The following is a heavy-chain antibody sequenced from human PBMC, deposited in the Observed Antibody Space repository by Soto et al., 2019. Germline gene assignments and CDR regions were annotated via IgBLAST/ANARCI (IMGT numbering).Heavy chain of an antibody. CDR1: GYTFTSYY. Sequence: QVQLVQSGAEVKKPGASVKVSCKASGYTFTSYYMHWVRQAPGQGLEWMGIINPSGGSTSYAQKFQGRVTMTRDTSTSTVYMELSSLRSEDTAVYYCALDVPAARVRSYYYYYMDVWGKGTTVTVSS. J-gene: IGHJ6*03. CDR2: INPSGGST. CDR3: ALDVPAARVRSYYYYYMDV. D-gene: IGHD2-2*01. V-gene: IGHV1-46*03.